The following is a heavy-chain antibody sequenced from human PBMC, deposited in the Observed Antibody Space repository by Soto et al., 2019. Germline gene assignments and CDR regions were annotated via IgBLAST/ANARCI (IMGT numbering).Heavy chain of an antibody. V-gene: IGHV3-30*18. Sequence: GGSLRLSCAASGFTFSSYGMHWVRQAPGKGLEWVAVISYDGSNKYYADSVKGRFTISRDNSKNTLYLQMNSLRAEDTAVYYCAKDWNIVATNYPDYWGQGTLVTVSS. J-gene: IGHJ4*02. D-gene: IGHD5-12*01. CDR1: GFTFSSYG. CDR2: ISYDGSNK. CDR3: AKDWNIVATNYPDY.